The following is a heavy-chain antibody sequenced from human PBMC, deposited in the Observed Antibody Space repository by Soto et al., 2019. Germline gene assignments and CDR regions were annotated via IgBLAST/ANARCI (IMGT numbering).Heavy chain of an antibody. J-gene: IGHJ4*02. D-gene: IGHD2-15*01. Sequence: PGGSLRLSCAASGFTFSSYAMSWVRQAPGKGLEWVSAISGSGGSTYYADSVKGRFTISRDNSKNTLYLQMNSLRAEDTAVYYCAKDLGDVVVVAATQTIDYFDYWGQGTLVTVSS. V-gene: IGHV3-23*01. CDR1: GFTFSSYA. CDR2: ISGSGGST. CDR3: AKDLGDVVVVAATQTIDYFDY.